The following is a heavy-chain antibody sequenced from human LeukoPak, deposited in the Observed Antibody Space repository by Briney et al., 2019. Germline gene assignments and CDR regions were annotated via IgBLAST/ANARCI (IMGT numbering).Heavy chain of an antibody. CDR1: GFTFSSYG. V-gene: IGHV3-30*02. D-gene: IGHD5-12*01. Sequence: PGGSLRLSCAASGFTFSSYGMHWVRQAPGKGLEWVAFIRYDGSNKYYADSVKGRFTISRDNSKNTLYLQMNSLRAEDTAVYYCARYTEYYFDYWGQGTLVTVSS. CDR3: ARYTEYYFDY. CDR2: IRYDGSNK. J-gene: IGHJ4*02.